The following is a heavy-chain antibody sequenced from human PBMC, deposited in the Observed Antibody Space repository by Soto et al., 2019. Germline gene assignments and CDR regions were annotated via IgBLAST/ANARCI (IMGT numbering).Heavy chain of an antibody. CDR3: GSPYSGSWYCIDF. D-gene: IGHD6-13*01. Sequence: EVQLVESGGGLVQPGGSLRLSCAASEFTFSSQWMHWVRQAPGKGLVWVSRINGDGSTTSYADSVKGRFTISRDNAKNTVYLQMNSLRAEDTAVYYCGSPYSGSWYCIDFWGQGTLVTVSS. J-gene: IGHJ4*02. CDR1: EFTFSSQW. V-gene: IGHV3-74*01. CDR2: INGDGSTT.